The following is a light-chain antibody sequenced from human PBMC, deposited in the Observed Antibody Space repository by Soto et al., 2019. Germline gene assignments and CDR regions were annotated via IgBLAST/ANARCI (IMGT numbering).Light chain of an antibody. CDR3: QQYDLWGS. V-gene: IGKV3-15*01. CDR1: QSVSNA. CDR2: AAS. J-gene: IGKJ4*01. Sequence: EIVMTHSPVTLSVSPGDRVTLSCRASQSVSNAVAWYQQKYGQSPRLLIYAASTRATGVPDRFRGSGSGTDFTLTISSMQSEDFAIYYCQQYDLWGSFGGGARVEI.